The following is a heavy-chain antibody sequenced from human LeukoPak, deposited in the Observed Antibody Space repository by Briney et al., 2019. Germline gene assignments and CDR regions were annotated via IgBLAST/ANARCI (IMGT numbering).Heavy chain of an antibody. D-gene: IGHD5-12*01. V-gene: IGHV3-48*01. CDR1: GFTFTNYG. Sequence: GGSLRLSCVASGFTFTNYGMNWVRQAPGKGLEWVSYISSSSSTIYYADSVKGRFTISRDNAKNSLYLQMNSLRAEDTAVYYCARDFTVDIVATSDYWGQGTLVTVSS. J-gene: IGHJ4*02. CDR3: ARDFTVDIVATSDY. CDR2: ISSSSSTI.